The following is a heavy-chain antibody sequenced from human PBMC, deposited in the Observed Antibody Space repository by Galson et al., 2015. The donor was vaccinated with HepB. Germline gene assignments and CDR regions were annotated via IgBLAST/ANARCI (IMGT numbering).Heavy chain of an antibody. V-gene: IGHV3-23*01. Sequence: SLRLSCAASAFTFSGYAMSWVHQAPGKGLEWVSAISVSGGNTYYADSVKGRFTISRDNSKNTLFLQMNSLRAEDTAVYYCAKTYCSGGSCLHDGFNIWGQGTMVTVSS. J-gene: IGHJ3*02. CDR3: AKTYCSGGSCLHDGFNI. CDR2: ISVSGGNT. D-gene: IGHD2-15*01. CDR1: AFTFSGYA.